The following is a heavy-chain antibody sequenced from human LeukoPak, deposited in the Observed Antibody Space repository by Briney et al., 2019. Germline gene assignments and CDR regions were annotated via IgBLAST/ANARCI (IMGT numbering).Heavy chain of an antibody. J-gene: IGHJ4*02. CDR2: ISSSSSYI. CDR1: GFTFSSYS. V-gene: IGHV3-21*01. D-gene: IGHD2-2*02. Sequence: GGSLRLSCAASGFTFSSYSMNWVRQAPGKGLEWVSSISSSSSYIYYADSVKGRFTISRDNGKNSLYLQMNSLRAEDTAVYYCARDGYCSSTSCYIHFDYWGQGTLVTVSS. CDR3: ARDGYCSSTSCYIHFDY.